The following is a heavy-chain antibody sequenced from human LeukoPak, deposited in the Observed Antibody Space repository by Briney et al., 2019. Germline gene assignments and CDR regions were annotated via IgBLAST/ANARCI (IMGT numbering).Heavy chain of an antibody. V-gene: IGHV3-48*01. CDR1: GFTFSGYS. D-gene: IGHD2-21*02. CDR3: ARGRADYYFDY. Sequence: PGGSLRLSCAASGFTFSGYSMNWVRHAPGKGLEWVSYISSGSSTIYYADSVRGRFTISRDNAKSSLYLQMNSLRAEDTAVYYCARGRADYYFDYRSQGTLVTVSS. CDR2: ISSGSSTI. J-gene: IGHJ4*02.